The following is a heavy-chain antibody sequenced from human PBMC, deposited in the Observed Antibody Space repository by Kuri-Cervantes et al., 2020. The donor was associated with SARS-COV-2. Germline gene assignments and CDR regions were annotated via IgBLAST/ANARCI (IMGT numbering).Heavy chain of an antibody. D-gene: IGHD2-2*01. J-gene: IGHJ3*01. Sequence: GESLKISCAASGFTFSSYWMHWVRQAPGKGLVWVSRINSDGSSTSYADSMKGQFTISRDNAKNTLYLQMNSLRAEDMAVYYCARDHCSSTSCYLWGQGTMVTVSS. CDR2: INSDGSST. CDR1: GFTFSSYW. CDR3: ARDHCSSTSCYL. V-gene: IGHV3/OR16-13*01.